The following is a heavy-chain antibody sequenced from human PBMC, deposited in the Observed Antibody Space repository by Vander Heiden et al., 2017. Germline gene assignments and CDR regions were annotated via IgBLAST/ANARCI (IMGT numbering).Heavy chain of an antibody. J-gene: IGHJ4*02. V-gene: IGHV1-18*01. CDR1: GYTLTRYD. CDR2: NSFYNGNT. CDR3: ARGGSYDYWTDYTGIDF. Sequence: VQPVRHGAEVKKHGAPVTAPSKASGYTLTRYDISWLRQAPGQGLEWMGWNSFYNGNTKYAQKFQGRVTMTTDTSTRTAYMELRSLRSDDTAVYYCARGGSYDYWTDYTGIDFWGQGTLVTVSS. D-gene: IGHD3-3*01.